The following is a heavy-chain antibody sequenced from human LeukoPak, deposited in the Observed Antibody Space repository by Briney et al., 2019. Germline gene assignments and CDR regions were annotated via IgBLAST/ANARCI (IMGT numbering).Heavy chain of an antibody. V-gene: IGHV3-33*06. Sequence: GGSLRLSCAASGFTFSNYGMHWVRQAPGKGLEWVAVIWYDGSNKYYADSVKGRFTISRDNSKNTLYLQMNSLRAEDTAVYYCAKGTYYYDSSGYYYFDYWGQGTLVTVSS. CDR2: IWYDGSNK. CDR3: AKGTYYYDSSGYYYFDY. D-gene: IGHD3-22*01. CDR1: GFTFSNYG. J-gene: IGHJ4*02.